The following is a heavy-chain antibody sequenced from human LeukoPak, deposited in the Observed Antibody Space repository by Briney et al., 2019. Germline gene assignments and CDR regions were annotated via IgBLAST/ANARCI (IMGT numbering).Heavy chain of an antibody. J-gene: IGHJ5*02. CDR1: GFTFSSYS. D-gene: IGHD6-13*01. Sequence: AGGSLRLSCAASGFTFSSYSMNWVRQAPGKGLEWVSSISSSSSYIYYADSVKGRFTISRDNAKNSLYLQMNSLRAEDTAVYYCARPGSSWYRNNWFDPWGQGTLVTVSS. V-gene: IGHV3-21*01. CDR3: ARPGSSWYRNNWFDP. CDR2: ISSSSSYI.